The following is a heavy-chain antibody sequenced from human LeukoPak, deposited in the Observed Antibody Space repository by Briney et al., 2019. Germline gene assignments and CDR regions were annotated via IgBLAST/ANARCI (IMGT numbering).Heavy chain of an antibody. CDR3: ARRPASHYDFWSGRKRLGWFDP. D-gene: IGHD3-3*01. CDR2: INLSGST. V-gene: IGHV4-39*07. CDR1: GGSISSSTYY. Sequence: PSETLSLTCTVSGGSISSSTYYWSWIRQPPGKGLEWIGEINLSGSTNYNPSLKSRVTISVDTSKNQFSLKLSSVTAADTAVYYCARRPASHYDFWSGRKRLGWFDPWGQGTLVTVSS. J-gene: IGHJ5*02.